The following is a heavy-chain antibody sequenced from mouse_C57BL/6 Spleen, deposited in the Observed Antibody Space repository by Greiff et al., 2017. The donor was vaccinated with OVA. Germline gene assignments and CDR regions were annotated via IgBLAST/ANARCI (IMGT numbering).Heavy chain of an antibody. CDR1: GFSLTSYA. D-gene: IGHD2-3*01. CDR2: IWTGGGT. CDR3: ARNVDGYYPHWYFDV. J-gene: IGHJ1*03. V-gene: IGHV2-9-1*01. Sequence: VQLQESGPGLVAPSQSLSITCTVSGFSLTSYAISWVRQPPGKGLEWLGVIWTGGGTNYNSALKSRLSISKDNSKSQVFLKMNSLQTDDTARYYCARNVDGYYPHWYFDVWGTGTTVTVSS.